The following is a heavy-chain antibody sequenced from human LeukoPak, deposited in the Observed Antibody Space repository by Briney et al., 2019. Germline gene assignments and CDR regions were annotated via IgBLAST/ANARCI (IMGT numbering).Heavy chain of an antibody. CDR1: GYTFTGYY. D-gene: IGHD2-15*01. Sequence: GASVKVSCKASGYTFTGYYMHWVRQAPGQGLEWMGWISAYNGNTNYAQKFQGRVTMTTDTSTSTAYMELRSLRSDDTAVYYCARDHRLGVMVAYGMDVWGQGTTVTVSS. J-gene: IGHJ6*02. CDR2: ISAYNGNT. V-gene: IGHV1-18*04. CDR3: ARDHRLGVMVAYGMDV.